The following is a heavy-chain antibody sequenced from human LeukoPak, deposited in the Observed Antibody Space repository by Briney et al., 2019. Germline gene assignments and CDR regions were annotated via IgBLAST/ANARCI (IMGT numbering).Heavy chain of an antibody. CDR3: ARGYSYGRNYYYYMDV. CDR2: INHSGST. D-gene: IGHD5-18*01. V-gene: IGHV4-34*01. Sequence: PSETLSLTCAVYGGSFSGYYWSWIRQPPGKGLEWIGEINHSGSTNYNPSLKSRVTISVDTSENQFSLKLSSVTAADTAVYYCARGYSYGRNYYYYMDVWGKGTTVTVSS. CDR1: GGSFSGYY. J-gene: IGHJ6*03.